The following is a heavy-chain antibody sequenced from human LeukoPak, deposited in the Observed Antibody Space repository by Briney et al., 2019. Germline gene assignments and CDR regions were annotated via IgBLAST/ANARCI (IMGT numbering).Heavy chain of an antibody. Sequence: PSETLSLTCTVSGDTISSGNYYWNCLRQPAGKGLEWIGRIDSSRSTNYNPVINSLATISVDTTNNHFPLKLSSVTAADTAVYYCARHGVTIAGIRDYYYYMDVWGIGTTVTISS. J-gene: IGHJ6*03. D-gene: IGHD1-20*01. CDR3: ARHGVTIAGIRDYYYYMDV. V-gene: IGHV4-61*02. CDR2: IDSSRST. CDR1: GDTISSGNYY.